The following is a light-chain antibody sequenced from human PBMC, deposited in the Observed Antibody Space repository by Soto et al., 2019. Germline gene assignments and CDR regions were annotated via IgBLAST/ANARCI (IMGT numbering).Light chain of an antibody. CDR3: QQTSSTPYS. CDR2: GAS. V-gene: IGKV1-39*01. CDR1: QNIYRY. J-gene: IGKJ2*03. Sequence: DIQMTQSPSSLSASLGDSVTITCRASQNIYRYLNWYQQQQGKAPKLLIYGASRLQSGVTSRFSGSGSGADFTLTISSLQPEDFATYSCQQTSSTPYSLGQGTKV.